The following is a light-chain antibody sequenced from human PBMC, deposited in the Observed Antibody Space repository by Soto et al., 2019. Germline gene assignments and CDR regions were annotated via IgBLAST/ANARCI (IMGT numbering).Light chain of an antibody. Sequence: DIVMTQSPDSLAVSLGERTTINCRSSQSVLHRSKRKNYLAWYQQKAGQPPKLLISWASTRESGVPDRFSGSGSGTDFTPTISSLQAEDVATYYCQQYYSGRTFGQGTKVDIK. V-gene: IGKV4-1*01. J-gene: IGKJ1*01. CDR3: QQYYSGRT. CDR1: QSVLHRSKRKNY. CDR2: WAS.